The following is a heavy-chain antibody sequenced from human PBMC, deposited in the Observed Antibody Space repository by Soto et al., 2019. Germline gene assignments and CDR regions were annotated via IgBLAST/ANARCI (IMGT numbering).Heavy chain of an antibody. CDR3: ARGHYRIAAAGTGEK. CDR1: GGSFSGYY. D-gene: IGHD6-13*01. Sequence: PSETLSLTCAVYGGSFSGYYWSWIRQPPGKGLEWIGEINHSGSTNYNPSLKSRVTISVDTSKNQFSLKLSSVTAADTAVYYCARGHYRIAAAGTGEKWGQGTLVTVSA. J-gene: IGHJ4*02. CDR2: INHSGST. V-gene: IGHV4-34*01.